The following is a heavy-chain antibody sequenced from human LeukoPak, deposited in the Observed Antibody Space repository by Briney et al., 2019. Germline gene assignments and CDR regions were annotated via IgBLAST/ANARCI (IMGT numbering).Heavy chain of an antibody. V-gene: IGHV1-2*02. CDR2: INPNSGGT. Sequence: ASVKVSCKASGYTFTGYYMNWVRQAPGQGLEWMGWINPNSGGTNYAQKFQGRVTMTRDTSISTAYMELSRLRSDDTAVYYCASLKNYYDSSGYLVTDAFDIWGQGTMVTVSS. CDR1: GYTFTGYY. J-gene: IGHJ3*02. D-gene: IGHD3-22*01. CDR3: ASLKNYYDSSGYLVTDAFDI.